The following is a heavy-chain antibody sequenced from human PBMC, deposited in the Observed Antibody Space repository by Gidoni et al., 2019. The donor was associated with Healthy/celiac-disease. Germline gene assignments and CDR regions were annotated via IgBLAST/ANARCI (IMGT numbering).Heavy chain of an antibody. CDR2: ISWNSGSI. J-gene: IGHJ3*02. D-gene: IGHD4-17*01. CDR3: AKDIGYGDYLGAFDI. CDR1: GFPFDDYA. V-gene: IGHV3-9*01. Sequence: EVQLVESGGGLVQPGRSLRLSCAASGFPFDDYAMHWVRQAPGKGLEWVSGISWNSGSIGYADSVKGRFTISRDNAKNSLYLQMNSLRAEDTALYYCAKDIGYGDYLGAFDIWGQGTMVTVSS.